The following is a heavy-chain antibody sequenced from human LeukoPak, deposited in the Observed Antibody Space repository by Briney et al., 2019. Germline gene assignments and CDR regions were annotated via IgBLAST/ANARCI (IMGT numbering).Heavy chain of an antibody. CDR3: AKDRGTDPYALDV. CDR2: ISYDGSNK. CDR1: GFTFSNYG. V-gene: IGHV3-30*18. D-gene: IGHD3-10*01. J-gene: IGHJ6*02. Sequence: GGSLRLSCAASGFTFSNYGMHWVRQAPGKGLEWVAVISYDGSNKYYADSAKGRFTISRDNSKNTLYLQMNSLRAEDTAVYYCAKDRGTDPYALDVWGQGTTVTASS.